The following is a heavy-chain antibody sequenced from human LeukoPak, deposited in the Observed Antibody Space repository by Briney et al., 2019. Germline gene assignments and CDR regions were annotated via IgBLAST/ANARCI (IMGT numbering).Heavy chain of an antibody. D-gene: IGHD3-22*01. CDR2: IYYSGST. J-gene: IGHJ3*02. V-gene: IGHV4-39*02. CDR3: ARERKFTYYYDSSGYYFPFDI. CDR1: GGSISSSSYY. Sequence: SETLSLTCTVSGGSISSSSYYWGWIRQPPGKGLEWIGSIYYSGSTYYNPSLKSRVTISVDTCKNQFSLKLSSVTAADTAVYYCARERKFTYYYDSSGYYFPFDIWGQGTMVTVSS.